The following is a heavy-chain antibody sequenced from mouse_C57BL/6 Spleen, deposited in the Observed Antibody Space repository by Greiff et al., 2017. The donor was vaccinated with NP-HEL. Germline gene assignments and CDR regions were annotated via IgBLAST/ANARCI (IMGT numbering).Heavy chain of an antibody. D-gene: IGHD1-1*01. CDR1: GYTFTSYW. CDR3: ARAVVAPYDAMDY. Sequence: LVESGAELAKPGASVKLSCKASGYTFTSYWMHWVKQRPGQGLEWIGYINPSSGYTKYNQKFKDKATLTADKSSSTAYMQLSSLTYADSAVYYCARAVVAPYDAMDYWGQGTSVTVSS. CDR2: INPSSGYT. V-gene: IGHV1-7*01. J-gene: IGHJ4*01.